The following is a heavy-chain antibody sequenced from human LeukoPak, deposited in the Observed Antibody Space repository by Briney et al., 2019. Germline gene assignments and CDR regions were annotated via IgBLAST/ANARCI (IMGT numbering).Heavy chain of an antibody. V-gene: IGHV4-34*01. CDR1: GGSFNDYF. Sequence: SETLSLTCAVYGGSFNDYFWTWIRQPPGKGLEWIGEIYQSESTNYNPSLKSRVTISVDTSKNQFSLKLSSVTAADTAVYYCARVDSGYDYFDYWGQGTLVTVSS. J-gene: IGHJ4*02. CDR2: IYQSEST. D-gene: IGHD5-12*01. CDR3: ARVDSGYDYFDY.